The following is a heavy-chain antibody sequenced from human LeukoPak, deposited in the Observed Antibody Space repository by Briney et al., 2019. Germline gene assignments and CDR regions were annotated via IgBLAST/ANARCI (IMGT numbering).Heavy chain of an antibody. V-gene: IGHV3-48*03. CDR1: GFTFSSYE. CDR3: ASSDGTGYKGSDY. J-gene: IGHJ4*02. D-gene: IGHD3/OR15-3a*01. Sequence: PGGSLRLSCAASGFTFSSYEMDWVRQAPGKGLEWVSYISSSGSTIYYADTVKGRFTISRDNAKNSLYLQMNSLRAEDTAVYYCASSDGTGYKGSDYWGQGTLVTVSS. CDR2: ISSSGSTI.